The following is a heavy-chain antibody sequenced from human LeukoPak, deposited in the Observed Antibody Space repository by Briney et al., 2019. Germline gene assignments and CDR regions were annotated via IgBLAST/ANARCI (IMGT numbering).Heavy chain of an antibody. CDR2: ISPYNDNT. V-gene: IGHV1-18*01. D-gene: IGHD3-10*01. CDR1: GYSFPSYG. Sequence: ASVKVSCTASGYSFPSYGISWVRQAPGQGPEWMGWISPYNDNTNYAQKLQGRATLTTDTSTSTAYMELRSLRSDDTAVYYCARHFYGSGTYYHFDYWSQGTLVTVSS. J-gene: IGHJ4*02. CDR3: ARHFYGSGTYYHFDY.